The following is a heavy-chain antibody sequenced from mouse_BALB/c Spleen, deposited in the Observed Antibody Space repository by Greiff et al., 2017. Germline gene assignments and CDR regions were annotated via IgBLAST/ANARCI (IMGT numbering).Heavy chain of an antibody. CDR1: GYTFTSYT. J-gene: IGHJ4*01. CDR2: INPSSGYT. CDR3: YYYGSSNVDAMDY. V-gene: IGHV1-4*01. Sequence: VQLQQSGAELARPGASVKMSCKASGYTFTSYTMHWVKQRPGQGLEWIGYINPSSGYTEYNQKFKDKATLTADKSSSTAYMQLSSLTSEDSAVYYCYYYGSSNVDAMDYWGQGTSVTVSS. D-gene: IGHD1-1*01.